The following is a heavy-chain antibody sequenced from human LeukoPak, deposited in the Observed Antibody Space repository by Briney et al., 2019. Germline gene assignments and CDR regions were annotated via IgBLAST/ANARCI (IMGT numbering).Heavy chain of an antibody. CDR3: ARGHSGYD. V-gene: IGHV3-21*05. CDR2: LSSTSRHI. CDR1: EFTFKNYS. Sequence: GGSLRLSCAASEFTFKNYSMNWVRQGPGRGLEWVAYLSSTSRHIFYADSVKGRFTISRDNSKNSLYLQMNSLRAEDTAVYYCARGHSGYDWGQGTLVTVSS. D-gene: IGHD5-12*01. J-gene: IGHJ4*02.